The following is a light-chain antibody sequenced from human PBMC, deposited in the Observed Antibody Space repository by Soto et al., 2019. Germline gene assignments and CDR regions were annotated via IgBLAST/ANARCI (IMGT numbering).Light chain of an antibody. CDR2: RNN. Sequence: QSVLTQPPSASGTPGQRVTISCSGSSSNIGSNYVYWYQQLPATAPKLLIYRNNQRPSGVPDRFCGSKSGTSASRAISGLGSEDEAYYYCAGWDDSLSGSNVFGTGTKVTVL. CDR3: AGWDDSLSGSNV. CDR1: SSNIGSNY. V-gene: IGLV1-47*01. J-gene: IGLJ1*01.